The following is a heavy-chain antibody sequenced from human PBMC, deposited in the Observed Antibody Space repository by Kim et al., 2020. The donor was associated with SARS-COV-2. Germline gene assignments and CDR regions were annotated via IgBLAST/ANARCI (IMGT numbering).Heavy chain of an antibody. CDR3: ARATQWLNDY. D-gene: IGHD5-12*01. V-gene: IGHV1-69*01. Sequence: TANYAHEFQGRVTITADESTSTAYMELSSLRSEDTAVYYCARATQWLNDYWGQGTLVTVAS. J-gene: IGHJ4*02. CDR2: TA.